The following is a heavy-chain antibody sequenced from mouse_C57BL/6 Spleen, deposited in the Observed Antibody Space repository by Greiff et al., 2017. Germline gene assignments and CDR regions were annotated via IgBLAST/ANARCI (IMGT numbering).Heavy chain of an antibody. CDR2: INYAGSST. Sequence: EVKLMESEGGLLQPGSSMKLSCTASGFTFSDYYMAWVRPVPEKGLEWVATINYAGSSTYYLASLKSRFIISKDNAKNILYLQMSSRKSDDTATYYCARGDSNYPFDYWGQGTTLTVSS. CDR3: ARGDSNYPFDY. V-gene: IGHV5-16*01. D-gene: IGHD2-5*01. CDR1: GFTFSDYY. J-gene: IGHJ2*01.